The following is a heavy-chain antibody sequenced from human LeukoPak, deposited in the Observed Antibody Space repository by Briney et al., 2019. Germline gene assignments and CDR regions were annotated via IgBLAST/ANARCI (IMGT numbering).Heavy chain of an antibody. V-gene: IGHV5-51*01. D-gene: IGHD6-19*01. J-gene: IGHJ4*02. CDR2: IYPGDSDT. Sequence: GESLEISCKGSGYSFASYWTGWVRQMPGKGLEWMGIIYPGDSDTRYSPSFQGQVTISAVKSISTAYLQWSSLKASDTAMYYCARRDSSGWYYFDYWGQGTLVTVSS. CDR3: ARRDSSGWYYFDY. CDR1: GYSFASYW.